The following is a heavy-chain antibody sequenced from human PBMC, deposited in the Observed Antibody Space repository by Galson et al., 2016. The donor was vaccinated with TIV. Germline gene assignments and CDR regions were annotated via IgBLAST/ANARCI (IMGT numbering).Heavy chain of an antibody. Sequence: SLRLSCAASGFTFNTYRMKWVRQAPGKGLQWVANIKQDGTDQNYVDSVKGRFSISRDNAKNSLFLQMNTLRPEDTAVYYCARDWDDYGAHSALDDWGQGTLVTVSS. CDR2: IKQDGTDQ. D-gene: IGHD4-17*01. CDR1: GFTFNTYR. J-gene: IGHJ4*02. V-gene: IGHV3-7*01. CDR3: ARDWDDYGAHSALDD.